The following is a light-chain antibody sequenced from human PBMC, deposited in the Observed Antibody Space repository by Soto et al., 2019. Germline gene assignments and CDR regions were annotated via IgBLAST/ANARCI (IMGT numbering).Light chain of an antibody. V-gene: IGKV1-39*01. Sequence: DIQMTQSPSSLSASVGDRVTITCRASQNIGRFLNWHQQKPGKAPNVLINVASTLRSGVPSRFSGSGSGTDFNLTINILQPEDFATYFCQQSFTTPLTFGGGTKVEIK. CDR2: VAS. CDR3: QQSFTTPLT. CDR1: QNIGRF. J-gene: IGKJ4*01.